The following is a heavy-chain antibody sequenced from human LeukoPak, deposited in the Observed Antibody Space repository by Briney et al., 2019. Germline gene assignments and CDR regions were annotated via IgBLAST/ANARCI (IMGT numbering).Heavy chain of an antibody. CDR3: AASSGWYAFDI. V-gene: IGHV3-7*01. D-gene: IGHD6-19*01. Sequence: GGSLRLSCAASGFTFSSYWMSWVRQAPGKGLEWVANINQDGSEKYYVDSVKGRFTISRDNAKNSLYLQMNSLRAEDTAVYYCAASSGWYAFDIWGQGTMVTVSS. CDR1: GFTFSSYW. J-gene: IGHJ3*02. CDR2: INQDGSEK.